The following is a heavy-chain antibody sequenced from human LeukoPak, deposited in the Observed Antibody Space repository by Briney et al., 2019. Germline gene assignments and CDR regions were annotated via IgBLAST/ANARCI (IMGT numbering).Heavy chain of an antibody. D-gene: IGHD3-9*01. Sequence: GGSLRLSCAASGFTFSSYAMHWVRQAPGKGLEWVAVISYDGSNKYYADSVKGRFTISRDNSKNTLYLQMNGLRAEDTAVYYCARLPLVLRYFDWLLSPLDYWGQGTLVTVSS. CDR1: GFTFSSYA. V-gene: IGHV3-30*04. CDR2: ISYDGSNK. J-gene: IGHJ4*02. CDR3: ARLPLVLRYFDWLLSPLDY.